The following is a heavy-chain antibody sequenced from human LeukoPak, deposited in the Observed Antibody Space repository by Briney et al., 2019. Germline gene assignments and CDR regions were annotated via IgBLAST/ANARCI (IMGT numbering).Heavy chain of an antibody. D-gene: IGHD6-13*01. V-gene: IGHV4-39*07. J-gene: IGHJ4*02. CDR1: GGSISSSPYY. Sequence: PSETLSLTCTVSGGSISSSPYYWAWIRQPPGEGLEWIGNIFHGVTTFYNPSLMNRVAISVDTSKNQFSLKLTSVTAADTAVYYCARDATIAAPLMSWGQGTLVIVSS. CDR3: ARDATIAAPLMS. CDR2: IFHGVTT.